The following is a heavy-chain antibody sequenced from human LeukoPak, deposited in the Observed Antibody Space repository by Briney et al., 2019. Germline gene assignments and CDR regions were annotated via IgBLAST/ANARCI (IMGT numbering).Heavy chain of an antibody. CDR3: ARVSSGSHFDY. J-gene: IGHJ4*02. CDR1: GYTFTGYY. Sequence: PGASVKVSCKASGYTFTGYYMHWVRQAPGQGLEWMGRINPNSGGTNYAQKVQGRVTMTRDTSISTAYMELSRLRSDDTAVYYCARVSSGSHFDYWGQGTLVTVSS. CDR2: INPNSGGT. V-gene: IGHV1-2*06. D-gene: IGHD1-26*01.